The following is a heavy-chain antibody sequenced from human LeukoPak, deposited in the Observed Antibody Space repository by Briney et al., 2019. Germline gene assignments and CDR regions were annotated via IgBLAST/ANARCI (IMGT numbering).Heavy chain of an antibody. D-gene: IGHD4-17*01. Sequence: PGGSLRFSCAASGFTFSDYYMSWLRQAPGKGLEWFSYISSSGSTIYYADSVKGRFTISRDNAKNSLYLQMTSLRAEDTAVYYCARADPTTVPHPGDYWGQGTLVTVSS. V-gene: IGHV3-11*01. J-gene: IGHJ4*02. CDR3: ARADPTTVPHPGDY. CDR1: GFTFSDYY. CDR2: ISSSGSTI.